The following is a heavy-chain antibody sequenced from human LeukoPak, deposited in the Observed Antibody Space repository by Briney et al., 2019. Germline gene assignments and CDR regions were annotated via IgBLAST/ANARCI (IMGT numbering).Heavy chain of an antibody. CDR1: GFTFSTYA. D-gene: IGHD6-19*01. J-gene: IGHJ4*02. V-gene: IGHV3-23*01. Sequence: GGSLRLSCAASGFTFSTYAITWVRQGPRKGLEWVSAIRPDGDRTYYAHTVRGRFTISRDNSKDTVYLQINGLRVEDTAVYYCAREQSGTRGWYTVDYWGQGTLVTVSS. CDR2: IRPDGDRT. CDR3: AREQSGTRGWYTVDY.